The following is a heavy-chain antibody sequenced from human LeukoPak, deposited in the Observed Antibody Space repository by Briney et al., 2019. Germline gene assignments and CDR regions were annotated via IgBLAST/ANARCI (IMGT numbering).Heavy chain of an antibody. J-gene: IGHJ6*04. CDR2: ISYDGFNK. CDR1: GFNFSSYA. D-gene: IGHD5-18*01. V-gene: IGHV3-30-3*01. Sequence: GGSLRLSCAASGFNFSSYAMHWVRQAPGKGLEWVTIISYDGFNKYYADSVKGRFTISRDNSKNTLYLQMNSLRAEDTAVYYCARVGYSYGPYYYYGMDVWDKGTTVTVSS. CDR3: ARVGYSYGPYYYYGMDV.